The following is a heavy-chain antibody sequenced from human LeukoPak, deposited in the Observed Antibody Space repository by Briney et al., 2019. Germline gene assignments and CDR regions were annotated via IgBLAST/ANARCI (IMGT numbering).Heavy chain of an antibody. Sequence: SETLSLTCTVSGYSISSGYYWGWIRQPPGKGLEWIGNIYHGGSTYYNASLKSRVTISIDTSKNQISLRLTSVTAADTAMYYCARQTGSGLFTLPGGQGTLVTVSS. J-gene: IGHJ4*02. D-gene: IGHD3/OR15-3a*01. CDR1: GYSISSGYY. CDR2: IYHGGST. V-gene: IGHV4-38-2*02. CDR3: ARQTGSGLFTLP.